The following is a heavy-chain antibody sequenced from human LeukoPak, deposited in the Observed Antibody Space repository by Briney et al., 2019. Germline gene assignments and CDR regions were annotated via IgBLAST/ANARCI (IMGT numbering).Heavy chain of an antibody. CDR3: ARDLGLLLGLGGDYYFDY. Sequence: ASVKVSCKASGYTFTSYGISWVRQAPGQGLEWMGWISAYNSNTNYAQKLQGRVTMTTDTSTSTAYMELRSLRSDDTAVYLCARDLGLLLGLGGDYYFDYWGQGTLVTVSS. CDR1: GYTFTSYG. J-gene: IGHJ4*02. CDR2: ISAYNSNT. V-gene: IGHV1-18*01. D-gene: IGHD3-10*01.